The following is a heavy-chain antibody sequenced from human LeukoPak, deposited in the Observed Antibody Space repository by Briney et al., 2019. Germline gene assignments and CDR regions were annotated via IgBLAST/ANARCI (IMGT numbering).Heavy chain of an antibody. J-gene: IGHJ5*02. V-gene: IGHV1-2*02. CDR2: INPNSGDT. D-gene: IGHD3-3*01. Sequence: ASVKVSCKASGYTFTGYYMHWVRQAPGQGLEWMGWINPNSGDTNYSQKFQGRVSMTRDTSINTAYLELSRLTSDDTAVYYCARGGGGITIFGVVTDNWFDPWGQGTLVTVSS. CDR1: GYTFTGYY. CDR3: ARGGGGITIFGVVTDNWFDP.